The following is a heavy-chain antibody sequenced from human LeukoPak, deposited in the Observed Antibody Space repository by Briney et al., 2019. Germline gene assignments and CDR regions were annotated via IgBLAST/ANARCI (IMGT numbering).Heavy chain of an antibody. CDR2: IYYSGST. CDR3: ARGPTYYYDSSGSNYYGMDV. Sequence: PSETLSLTCTVSGGSISSSSYYWGWIRQPPGKGLEWIGSIYYSGSTYYNPSLKSRVTISVDTSKNQFSLKLSSVTAADTAVYYCARGPTYYYDSSGSNYYGMDVWGQGTTVTVSS. D-gene: IGHD3-22*01. V-gene: IGHV4-39*07. J-gene: IGHJ6*02. CDR1: GGSISSSSYY.